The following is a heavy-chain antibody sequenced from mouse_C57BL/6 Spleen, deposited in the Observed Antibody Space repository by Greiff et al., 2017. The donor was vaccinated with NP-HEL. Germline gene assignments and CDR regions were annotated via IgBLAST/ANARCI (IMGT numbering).Heavy chain of an antibody. CDR3: ARDAFTTGFDY. D-gene: IGHD1-1*01. CDR2: SRNKANDYTT. J-gene: IGHJ2*01. Sequence: EVKLVESGGGLVQSGRSLRLSCATSGFTFSDFYMEWVRQAPGKGLEWIAASRNKANDYTTEYSASVKGRFIVSRDTSQSILYLQMNALRAEDTAIYYCARDAFTTGFDYWGQGTTLTVSS. CDR1: GFTFSDFY. V-gene: IGHV7-1*01.